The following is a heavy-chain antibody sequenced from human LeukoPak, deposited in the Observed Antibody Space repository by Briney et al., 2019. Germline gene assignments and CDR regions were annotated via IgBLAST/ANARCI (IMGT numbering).Heavy chain of an antibody. CDR1: GFTFDSYS. V-gene: IGHV3-48*01. CDR2: ISFSSNTI. Sequence: GGSLRLSXAASGFTFDSYSMNWVRQSPGKGLEWVSYISFSSNTIYYADSVKGRFTISRDNDKNSLYLQMNNLRAEDTAMYYCARDPASYWGRGTLVTVSS. J-gene: IGHJ4*02. CDR3: ARDPASY.